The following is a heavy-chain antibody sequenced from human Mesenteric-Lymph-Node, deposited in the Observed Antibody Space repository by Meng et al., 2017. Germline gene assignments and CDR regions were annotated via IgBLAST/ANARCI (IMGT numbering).Heavy chain of an antibody. Sequence: GESLKISCAASGFTFSSYEMNWVRQAPGKGLEWVSYISSSGSTIYYADSVKGRFTISRDNAKNSLYLQMNSLRAEDTAVYYCATHRWIQLWLKTFDAFDIWGQGTMVTVSS. V-gene: IGHV3-48*03. CDR3: ATHRWIQLWLKTFDAFDI. CDR1: GFTFSSYE. CDR2: ISSSGSTI. J-gene: IGHJ3*02. D-gene: IGHD5-18*01.